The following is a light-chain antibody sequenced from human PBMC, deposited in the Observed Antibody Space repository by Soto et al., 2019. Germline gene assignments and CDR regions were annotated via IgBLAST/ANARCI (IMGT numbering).Light chain of an antibody. CDR3: QSYDSGLNGVV. V-gene: IGLV1-40*01. CDR2: DDT. CDR1: SSNIGAGYD. J-gene: IGLJ2*01. Sequence: QSVLTQPPSVSGAPGQRVTISCTGSSSNIGAGYDVQWYQQLPGTAPKLVIYDDTKRPSGVPDRFSGSNSGTSASLAITGLQAEDEADYYCQSYDSGLNGVVFGGGTQLTVL.